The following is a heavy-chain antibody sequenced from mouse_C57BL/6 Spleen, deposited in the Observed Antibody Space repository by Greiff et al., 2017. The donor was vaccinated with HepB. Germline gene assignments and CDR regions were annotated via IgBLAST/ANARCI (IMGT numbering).Heavy chain of an antibody. CDR3: AKRNGYDRYYYAMDD. CDR2: IHPNSGST. J-gene: IGHJ4*01. Sequence: QVQLQQPGAELVKPGASVKLSCKASGYTFTSYWMHWVKQRPGQGLEWIGMIHPNSGSTNYNEKFKSKATLTVDKSSSTAYMQLSSLTSEDSAVYDCAKRNGYDRYYYAMDDWGQGTSVTVSS. V-gene: IGHV1-64*01. D-gene: IGHD2-2*01. CDR1: GYTFTSYW.